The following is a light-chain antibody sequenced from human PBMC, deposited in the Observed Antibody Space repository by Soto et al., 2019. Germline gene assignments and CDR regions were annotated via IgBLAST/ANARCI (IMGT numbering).Light chain of an antibody. CDR2: GAS. Sequence: EIVMTQSPATLSVSPGERVTLSCRASQSVGNDLAWYQHKRGQGPRLLIYGASTRASGIPGRFSGSGSGTEFPLTISSLQSEDFAVYYCQQYNSGPVTFGQGTKVEIK. J-gene: IGKJ2*01. V-gene: IGKV3-15*01. CDR3: QQYNSGPVT. CDR1: QSVGND.